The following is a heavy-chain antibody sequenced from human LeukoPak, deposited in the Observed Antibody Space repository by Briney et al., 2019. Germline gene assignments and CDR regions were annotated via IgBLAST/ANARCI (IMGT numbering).Heavy chain of an antibody. V-gene: IGHV1-18*01. J-gene: IGHJ4*02. CDR1: TYTFTRYG. CDR2: ISGYNGNT. Sequence: ASVKVSCKASTYTFTRYGISWVRQAPGQGLEWMGWISGYNGNTNYAQKFLGRVSMTADTATSTAYMELRSLTSDDTAMYYCARSGRGTYYYFDLWGQGILVTVSS. CDR3: ARSGRGTYYYFDL. D-gene: IGHD5-12*01.